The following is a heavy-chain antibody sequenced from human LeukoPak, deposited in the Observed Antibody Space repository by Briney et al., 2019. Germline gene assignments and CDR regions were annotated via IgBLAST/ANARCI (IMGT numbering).Heavy chain of an antibody. Sequence: SVKVSCKASGGTFSSYAISWVRQAPGQGLEWMGRIIPILGIANYAQKFQGRVTITADKSTSTAYMELSSLRSEDTAVYYCARGIEYSSSWSGNAFDIWGQGTMVTVSS. CDR1: GGTFSSYA. V-gene: IGHV1-69*04. CDR3: ARGIEYSSSWSGNAFDI. J-gene: IGHJ3*02. D-gene: IGHD6-13*01. CDR2: IIPILGIA.